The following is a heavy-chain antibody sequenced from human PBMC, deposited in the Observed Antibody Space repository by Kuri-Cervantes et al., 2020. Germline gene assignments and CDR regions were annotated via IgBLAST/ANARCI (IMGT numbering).Heavy chain of an antibody. CDR1: GFTFSDYY. D-gene: IGHD4-23*01. CDR3: ARGTGCNSRRTFSFDY. CDR2: ISSSGSTI. J-gene: IGHJ4*02. V-gene: IGHV3-11*01. Sequence: GESLKISCAASGFTFSDYYMSWIRQAPGKGLEWVSYISSSGSTIYYADSVKGRFTISRDNAKDSLYLQMNSLRAEDTAVYYCARGTGCNSRRTFSFDYWGQGTLVTVSS.